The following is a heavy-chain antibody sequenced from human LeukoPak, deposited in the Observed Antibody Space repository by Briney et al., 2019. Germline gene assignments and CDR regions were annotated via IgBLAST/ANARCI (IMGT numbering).Heavy chain of an antibody. V-gene: IGHV3-30-3*01. CDR3: AKDALYSYHAFDI. Sequence: PGRSLRLSCAASGFTFSSYAMHWVRQAPGKGLEWVAVISYDGSNKYYADSVKGRFTISRDNSKNTLYLQMNSLRAEDTAVYYCAKDALYSYHAFDIWGQGTMVTVSS. CDR2: ISYDGSNK. CDR1: GFTFSSYA. D-gene: IGHD5-18*01. J-gene: IGHJ3*02.